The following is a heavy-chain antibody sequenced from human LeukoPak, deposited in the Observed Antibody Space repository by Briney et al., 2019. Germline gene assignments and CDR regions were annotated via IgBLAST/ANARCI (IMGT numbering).Heavy chain of an antibody. D-gene: IGHD3-16*01. J-gene: IGHJ5*02. V-gene: IGHV4-4*02. CDR2: IYHSGST. CDR1: GGSISSSNW. Sequence: SGTLSVTCAVSGGSISSSNWWSWVRQPPGKGLEWIGEIYHSGSTNYNPSLKSRVTISVDKSKNQFSLKLSSVTAADTAVFYCARGDYYAGGGRNWFDPWSQGTLVTVSS. CDR3: ARGDYYAGGGRNWFDP.